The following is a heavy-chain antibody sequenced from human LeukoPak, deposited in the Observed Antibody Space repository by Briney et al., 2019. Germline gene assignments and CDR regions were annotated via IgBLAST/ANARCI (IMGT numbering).Heavy chain of an antibody. V-gene: IGHV4-59*08. D-gene: IGHD6-6*01. CDR3: AGGSSSGRYYYYYGMDV. Sequence: PSETLSLTCTVSGGSISSYYWSWIRQPPGKGLEWIGYIYYSGSTNYNPSLKSRVTISVDTSKNQFSLKLSSVTAADTAVYYCAGGSSSGRYYYYYGMDVWGQGTTVTVSS. CDR1: GGSISSYY. J-gene: IGHJ6*02. CDR2: IYYSGST.